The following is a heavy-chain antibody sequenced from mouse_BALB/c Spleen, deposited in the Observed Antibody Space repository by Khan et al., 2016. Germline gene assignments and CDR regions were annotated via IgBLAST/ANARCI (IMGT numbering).Heavy chain of an antibody. CDR2: IDPYNGGT. V-gene: IGHV1S135*01. D-gene: IGHD2-1*01. J-gene: IGHJ4*01. CDR1: GYSFTDYN. CDR3: ARNYGNPFYAMDY. Sequence: VQLQQSGPELVKPGASVKVSCKASGYSFTDYNMFWVKQNHGTSLEWIGYIDPYNGGTSYNQKFEDRAALTVDRSSSTAFMHINSLTSEDSAVYYCARNYGNPFYAMDYWGQGTSVTVSS.